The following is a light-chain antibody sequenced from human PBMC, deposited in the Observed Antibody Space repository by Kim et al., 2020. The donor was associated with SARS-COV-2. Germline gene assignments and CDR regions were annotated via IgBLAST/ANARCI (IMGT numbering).Light chain of an antibody. CDR3: QQLNSYPMYT. CDR1: QDIGGY. CDR2: GAS. Sequence: IQLTQSPSSLSASVGDRVTITCRASQDIGGYLAWYQQKPGKAPKLLVYGASTLQSGVPSRFSGSGSGTHFTLTISDLHPEDFATYYCQQLNSYPMYTFGQGTKLEIK. J-gene: IGKJ2*01. V-gene: IGKV1-9*01.